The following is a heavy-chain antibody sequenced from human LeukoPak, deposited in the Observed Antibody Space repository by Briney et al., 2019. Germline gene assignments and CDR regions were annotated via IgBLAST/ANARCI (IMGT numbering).Heavy chain of an antibody. CDR2: INSDGSST. J-gene: IGHJ4*02. Sequence: GGSLRLSCTASGFTFSSYAMSWVRQAPGKGLLWVSRINSDGSSTSYADSVKGRFTISRDNAKNTLYLQMNSLRADDSAVYYCARGEASSRFDYWGQGILVTVSS. D-gene: IGHD6-13*01. V-gene: IGHV3-74*01. CDR1: GFTFSSYA. CDR3: ARGEASSRFDY.